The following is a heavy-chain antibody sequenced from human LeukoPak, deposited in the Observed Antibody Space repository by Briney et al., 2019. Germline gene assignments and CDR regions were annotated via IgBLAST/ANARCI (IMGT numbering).Heavy chain of an antibody. V-gene: IGHV4-59*08. J-gene: IGHJ4*02. Sequence: PSETLSLTCAVSGGSFSAFFWRWIRQPPGKGLEWIGYIYYNGSTNYNPSLKSRVTISLHTSNNQFSLKLSSVTAADTAVYYCARPRYSYKYYFDYWGQGTLVTVSS. D-gene: IGHD5-18*01. CDR1: GGSFSAFF. CDR3: ARPRYSYKYYFDY. CDR2: IYYNGST.